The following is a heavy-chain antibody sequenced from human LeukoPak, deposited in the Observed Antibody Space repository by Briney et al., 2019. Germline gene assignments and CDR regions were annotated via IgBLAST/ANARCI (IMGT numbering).Heavy chain of an antibody. D-gene: IGHD2-2*01. CDR3: ARDFSPSIVVPAAMLAFDY. J-gene: IGHJ4*02. CDR1: GYTFTSYD. V-gene: IGHV1-8*01. Sequence: ASVKVSCKASGYTFTSYDITWVRQVPGQGLEWMGWMNPNSGNTDYAQKFQGRVTMTRNTSISTAYMELRSLRSDDTAVYYCARDFSPSIVVPAAMLAFDYWGQGTLVTVSS. CDR2: MNPNSGNT.